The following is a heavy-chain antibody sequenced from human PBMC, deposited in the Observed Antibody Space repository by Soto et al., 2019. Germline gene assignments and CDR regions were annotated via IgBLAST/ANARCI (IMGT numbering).Heavy chain of an antibody. CDR2: IWYDGSNK. Sequence: GGSLRLSCEASGFTFSSYGMHWVRQAPGKGLEWVAVIWYDGSNKFYTASVRGRFTISRDNSKNALYLQMNSLRAEDTALYYCARSILEMPTITGAFDVWGQGAMVTVS. CDR3: ARSILEMPTITGAFDV. D-gene: IGHD5-12*01. CDR1: GFTFSSYG. V-gene: IGHV3-33*01. J-gene: IGHJ3*01.